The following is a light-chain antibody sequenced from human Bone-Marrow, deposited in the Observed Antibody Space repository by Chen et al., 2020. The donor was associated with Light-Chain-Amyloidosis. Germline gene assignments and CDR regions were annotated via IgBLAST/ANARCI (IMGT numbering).Light chain of an antibody. J-gene: IGKJ1*01. V-gene: IGKV1-5*01. CDR3: QEYNSYLAT. CDR2: DAS. CDR1: ETITNW. Sequence: IQMTQSPSALSASVGDKITITCRASETITNWVAWYQQKPGKAPKLLIYDASTLHSGVPSRFSASGSETEITLTITSLQPDDFATYDCQEYNSYLATFGQGTKV.